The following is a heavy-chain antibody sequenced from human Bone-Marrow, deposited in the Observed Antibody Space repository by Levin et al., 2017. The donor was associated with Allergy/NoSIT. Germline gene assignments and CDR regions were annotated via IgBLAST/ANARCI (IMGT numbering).Heavy chain of an antibody. Sequence: PGGSLRLSCAASGFTFSSYAMSWVRQAPGKGLEWVSTISASGGATYYADSVNGRFSISRDNSKHTLYLQTNSLTPDDTSVYYCAKRETTYFDYWGQGTLVTVSS. CDR1: GFTFSSYA. V-gene: IGHV3-23*01. CDR3: AKRETTYFDY. CDR2: ISASGGAT. J-gene: IGHJ4*02. D-gene: IGHD1/OR15-1a*01.